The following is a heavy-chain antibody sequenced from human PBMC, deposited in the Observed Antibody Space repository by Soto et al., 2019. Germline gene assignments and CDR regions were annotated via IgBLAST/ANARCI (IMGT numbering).Heavy chain of an antibody. CDR1: GGSVSSGSYY. CDR2: IYYSGGT. D-gene: IGHD6-13*01. CDR3: ARDPTLEYSSRWYYFDY. V-gene: IGHV4-61*01. Sequence: QVQLQESGPGLVKPSETLSLTCTVSGGSVSSGSYYWSWIRQPPGKGLEWIGYIYYSGGTNYNPSLKIRVTISADTSKNQFSLKLSSVTAADTAVYYCARDPTLEYSSRWYYFDYWGQGTLVTVSS. J-gene: IGHJ4*02.